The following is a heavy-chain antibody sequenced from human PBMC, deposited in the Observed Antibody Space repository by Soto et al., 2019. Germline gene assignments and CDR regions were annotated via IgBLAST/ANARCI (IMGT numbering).Heavy chain of an antibody. CDR3: AFPDDSSGFDY. V-gene: IGHV3-23*01. J-gene: IGHJ4*02. Sequence: GGSLRLSCAASGFTFSSYAMNWVRQAPEKGLEWVSSISGSGGSTYYTDSVKGRFTISRDNSKNTLYLQMNSLRAGDTAVYYCAFPDDSSGFDYWGQGTLVTVSS. CDR2: ISGSGGST. D-gene: IGHD3-22*01. CDR1: GFTFSSYA.